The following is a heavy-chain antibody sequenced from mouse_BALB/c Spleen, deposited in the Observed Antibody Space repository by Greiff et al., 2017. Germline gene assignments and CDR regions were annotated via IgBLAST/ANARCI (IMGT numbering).Heavy chain of an antibody. J-gene: IGHJ2*01. Sequence: QVQLQQSAAELARPGASVKMSCKASGYTFTSYTMHWVKQRPGQGLEWIGYINPSSGYTEYNQKFKDKTTLTADKYSSTAYMQLSSLTSEDSAVYDCARRPLLDYYGSRLDYWGQGTTLTVSS. CDR2: INPSSGYT. D-gene: IGHD1-1*01. CDR1: GYTFTSYT. V-gene: IGHV1-4*02. CDR3: ARRPLLDYYGSRLDY.